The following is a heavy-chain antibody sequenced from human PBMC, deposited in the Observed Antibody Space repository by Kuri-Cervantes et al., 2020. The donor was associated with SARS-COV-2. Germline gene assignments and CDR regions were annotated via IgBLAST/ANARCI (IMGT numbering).Heavy chain of an antibody. CDR1: GYTFTSYD. V-gene: IGHV1-2*02. D-gene: IGHD6-19*01. CDR3: AREGIAVAGTFD. CDR2: INPNSGGT. J-gene: IGHJ4*02. Sequence: ASVKVSCKASGYTFTSYDINWVRQATGQGLEWMGWINPNSGGTNYAQKFQGRVTMTRDTSISTAYMELSRLRSDATAVYYCAREGIAVAGTFDWGQGTLVTVSS.